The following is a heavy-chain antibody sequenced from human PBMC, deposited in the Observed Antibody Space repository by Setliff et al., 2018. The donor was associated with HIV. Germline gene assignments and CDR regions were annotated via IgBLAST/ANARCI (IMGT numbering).Heavy chain of an antibody. Sequence: SETLSLTCTVSGDSVSNVGFYWGWIRQSPGKGLEWIGSIYYSGSTSYNPSLKSRVTISVHTSKNQFSLRLTSVTAADTAVYYCVRIWDIVGGPSDYWGLGNMVTVSS. CDR3: VRIWDIVGGPSDY. D-gene: IGHD1-26*01. J-gene: IGHJ4*02. CDR1: GDSVSNVGFY. CDR2: IYYSGST. V-gene: IGHV4-39*01.